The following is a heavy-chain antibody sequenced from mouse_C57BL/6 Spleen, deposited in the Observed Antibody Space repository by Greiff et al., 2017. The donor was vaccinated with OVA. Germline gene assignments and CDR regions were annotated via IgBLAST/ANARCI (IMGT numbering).Heavy chain of an antibody. V-gene: IGHV1-82*01. Sequence: VQLQQSGPELVKPGASVKISCKASGYAFSSSWMNWVKQRPGKGLEWIGRIYPGDGDTNYNGKFKGKATLTADKSSSTAYMQLSSLTSEDSAVYFCARGTTVVATNYFDYWGQGTTLTVSS. J-gene: IGHJ2*01. CDR1: GYAFSSSW. CDR3: ARGTTVVATNYFDY. D-gene: IGHD1-1*01. CDR2: IYPGDGDT.